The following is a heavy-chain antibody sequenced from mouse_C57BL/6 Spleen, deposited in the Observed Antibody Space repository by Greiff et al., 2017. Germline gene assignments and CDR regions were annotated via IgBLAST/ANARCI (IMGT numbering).Heavy chain of an antibody. J-gene: IGHJ4*01. CDR3: ARERGLRLRRAMDY. V-gene: IGHV1-55*01. D-gene: IGHD2-2*01. Sequence: VQLQQPGAELVKPGASVKMSCKASCYTFTSYWITWVKQRPGQGLEWIGDIYPGSGSTNYNEKFKNKATLTVDTASSTAYMQLSSLTSEDSAVYYCARERGLRLRRAMDYWGQGTSVTVSS. CDR2: IYPGSGST. CDR1: CYTFTSYW.